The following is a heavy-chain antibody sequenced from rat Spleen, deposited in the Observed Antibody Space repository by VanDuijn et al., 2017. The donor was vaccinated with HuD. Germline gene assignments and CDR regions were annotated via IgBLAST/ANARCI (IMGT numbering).Heavy chain of an antibody. CDR3: SPLPGHNLDY. V-gene: IGHV5-46*01. CDR1: GFTFSSFP. CDR2: ISNAGDT. D-gene: IGHD1-4*01. Sequence: EVQLVESGGGLVQPGRSLKLSCAASGFTFSSFPMAWVRQAPGKGLEWVASISNAGDTYYPDSVKGRFSISRENAKSTTYLHMNSLRSEDTATYYCSPLPGHNLDYWGQGVMVTASS. J-gene: IGHJ2*01.